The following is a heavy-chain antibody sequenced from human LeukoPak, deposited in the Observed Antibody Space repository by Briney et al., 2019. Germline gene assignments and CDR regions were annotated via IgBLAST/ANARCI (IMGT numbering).Heavy chain of an antibody. D-gene: IGHD1-26*01. V-gene: IGHV4-30-4*07. CDR2: IYYSGST. CDR1: GGCICSGGYS. J-gene: IGHJ4*02. CDR3: ARAGIVGATNFFDY. Sequence: PSETLSLTCAVSGGCICSGGYSWSWIRQPPGKGLEWIGYIYYSGSTYYNPSLKSRVTISVDTSKNQFSLKLSSVTAADTAVYYCARAGIVGATNFFDYWGQGTLVTVS.